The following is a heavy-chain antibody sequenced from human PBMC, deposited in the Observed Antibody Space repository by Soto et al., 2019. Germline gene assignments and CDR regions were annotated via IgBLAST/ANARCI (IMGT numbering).Heavy chain of an antibody. V-gene: IGHV4-31*03. Sequence: SETLSLTCTVSGGSISSCGYYWSWIRQHPGKGLEWIGYIYYSGSTYYNPSLKSRVTISVDTSKNQFSLKLSSVTAADTAVYYCARSAWFGELSNAYYFDYWGQGTLVTVSS. J-gene: IGHJ4*02. CDR3: ARSAWFGELSNAYYFDY. CDR1: GGSISSCGYY. CDR2: IYYSGST. D-gene: IGHD3-10*01.